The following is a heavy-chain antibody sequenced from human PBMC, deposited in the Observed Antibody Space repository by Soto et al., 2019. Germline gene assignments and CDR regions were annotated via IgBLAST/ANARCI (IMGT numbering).Heavy chain of an antibody. D-gene: IGHD4-17*01. J-gene: IGHJ3*02. CDR1: GGSVSSGSYY. V-gene: IGHV4-61*01. Sequence: SETLSLTCTVSGGSVSSGSYYWSWIRQPPGKGLEWIGYIYYSGSTNYNPSLKSRVTISVDTSKNQFSLKLSSVTAADTAVYYCARVLPTLTTVTTLSAFDIWGQGTMVTVSS. CDR2: IYYSGST. CDR3: ARVLPTLTTVTTLSAFDI.